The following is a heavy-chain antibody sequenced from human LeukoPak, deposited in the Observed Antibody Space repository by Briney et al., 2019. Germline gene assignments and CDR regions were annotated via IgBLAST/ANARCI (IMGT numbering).Heavy chain of an antibody. J-gene: IGHJ4*02. CDR1: GFTFSSYS. CDR2: ISTSGSYI. D-gene: IGHD3-16*01. Sequence: GGSLRLSCAASGFTFSSYSMNWVRQAPGKGLGWVSYISTSGSYIYYADSVKGRFTISRDNAKNSQYLQMSSLRVEDTAVYYCARDRDYAFDYWGQGTLVTVSS. V-gene: IGHV3-21*01. CDR3: ARDRDYAFDY.